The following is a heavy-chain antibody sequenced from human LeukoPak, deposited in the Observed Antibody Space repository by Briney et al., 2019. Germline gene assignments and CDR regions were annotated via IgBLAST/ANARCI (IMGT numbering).Heavy chain of an antibody. V-gene: IGHV5-51*01. CDR3: ARVSQSYYYGSGSWYFDY. CDR2: IYPGDSDT. Sequence: HRESLKISCKGSGYSFTSYWIGWVRQMPGKGLEWMGIIYPGDSDTRYSPSFQGQVTISADKSISTAYLQWSSLKASDTAMYYCARVSQSYYYGSGSWYFDYWGQGTLVTVSS. CDR1: GYSFTSYW. D-gene: IGHD3-10*01. J-gene: IGHJ4*02.